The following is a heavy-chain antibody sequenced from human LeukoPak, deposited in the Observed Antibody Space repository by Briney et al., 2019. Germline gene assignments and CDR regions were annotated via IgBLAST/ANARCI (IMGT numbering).Heavy chain of an antibody. CDR3: ARVGRQEYYFDY. V-gene: IGHV3-66*01. CDR1: GFTFSDYY. CDR2: IYSGGST. J-gene: IGHJ4*02. Sequence: GGSLRLSCAVSGFTFSDYYMSWIRQAPGKGLEWVSVIYSGGSTYYADSVKGRFTISRDNSKNTLYLQMNSLRAEDTAVYYCARVGRQEYYFDYWGQGTLVTVSS.